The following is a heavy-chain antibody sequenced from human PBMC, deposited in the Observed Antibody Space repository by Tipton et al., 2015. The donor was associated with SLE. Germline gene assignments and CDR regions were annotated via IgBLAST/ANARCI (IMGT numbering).Heavy chain of an antibody. V-gene: IGHV3-30*04. J-gene: IGHJ1*01. CDR1: GFTFSSYA. Sequence: SLRLSCAASGFTFSSYAMHWVRQAPGKGLEWVAVISYDGSNKYYADSVKGRFTISRDNSKNTLYLQMNSLRVEDTAVYYCARTADCSSTSCYTGGGYFQHWGQGTLVTVSS. CDR3: ARTADCSSTSCYTGGGYFQH. CDR2: ISYDGSNK. D-gene: IGHD2-2*02.